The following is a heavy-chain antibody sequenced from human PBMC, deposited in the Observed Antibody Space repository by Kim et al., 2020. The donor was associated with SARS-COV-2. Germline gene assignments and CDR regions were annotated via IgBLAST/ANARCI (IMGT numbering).Heavy chain of an antibody. D-gene: IGHD4-17*01. J-gene: IGHJ4*02. CDR3: ARGDFGPVTTILYY. V-gene: IGHV1-69*13. CDR2: IIPIFGTA. Sequence: SVKVSCKASGGTFSSYAISWVRQAPGQGLEWMGGIIPIFGTANYAQKFQGRVTITADESTSTAYMELSSLRSEDTAVYYCARGDFGPVTTILYYWGQGTLVTVSS. CDR1: GGTFSSYA.